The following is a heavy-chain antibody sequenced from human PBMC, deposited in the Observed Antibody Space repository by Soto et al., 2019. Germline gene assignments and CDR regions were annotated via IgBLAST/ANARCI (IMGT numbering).Heavy chain of an antibody. CDR1: GGSINTFY. D-gene: IGHD3-22*01. CDR2: IFSSGST. Sequence: SETLSLTCTVSGGSINTFYWSWVRQPAGKGLEWIGRIFSSGSTSFNPSLESRVAMSVDTSKNHFSLNLSSVTAADMAVYYCARPDEGGYSSNHHYYYALDVWGQGTTVTVSS. CDR3: ARPDEGGYSSNHHYYYALDV. J-gene: IGHJ6*02. V-gene: IGHV4-4*07.